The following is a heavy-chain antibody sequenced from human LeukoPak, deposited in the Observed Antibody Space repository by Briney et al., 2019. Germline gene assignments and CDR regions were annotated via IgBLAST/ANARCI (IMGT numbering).Heavy chain of an antibody. CDR3: ARAPDESGCGPGDY. Sequence: SETLSLTCTVSGGSISSYYWSWIRQPPGKGLEWIGYIYYSGSTNYNPSLKSRVTISVDTSKNQFSLKLSSVTAADTAVYYCARAPDESGCGPGDYWGQGTLVTVSS. CDR2: IYYSGST. CDR1: GGSISSYY. D-gene: IGHD6-19*01. V-gene: IGHV4-59*01. J-gene: IGHJ4*02.